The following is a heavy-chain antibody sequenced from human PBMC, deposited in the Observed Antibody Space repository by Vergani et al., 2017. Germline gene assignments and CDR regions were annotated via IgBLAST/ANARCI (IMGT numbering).Heavy chain of an antibody. V-gene: IGHV1-69*13. CDR3: ARVEMATITRVYYYYGMDV. CDR1: GGTFSSYA. D-gene: IGHD5-24*01. CDR2: IISIFGTA. Sequence: QVQLVQSGAEVKKPGSSVKVSCKASGGTFSSYAISWVRQAPGQGLEWMGRIISIFGTANYAQKFQGRVTITADESTSTAYMELSSLRAEDTAVYYCARVEMATITRVYYYYGMDVWGQGTTVTVSS. J-gene: IGHJ6*02.